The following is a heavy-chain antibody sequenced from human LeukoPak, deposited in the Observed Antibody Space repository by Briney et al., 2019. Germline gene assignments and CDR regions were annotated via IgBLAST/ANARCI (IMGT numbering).Heavy chain of an antibody. D-gene: IGHD5-18*01. CDR2: IYYSGST. V-gene: IGHV4-39*01. Sequence: SETLSLTCTVSGGSISSSSYYWGWIRQPPGKGLEWIGSIYYSGSTYYNPSLKSRVTISVDTSKNQFSLKLSSVTAADTAVYYCAGGYSYGIFDHWGQGTLVTVSS. J-gene: IGHJ4*02. CDR1: GGSISSSSYY. CDR3: AGGYSYGIFDH.